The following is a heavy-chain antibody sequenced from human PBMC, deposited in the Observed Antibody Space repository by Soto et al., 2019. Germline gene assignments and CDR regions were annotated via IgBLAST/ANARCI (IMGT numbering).Heavy chain of an antibody. CDR2: IFGSGTTT. CDR3: AKSVYYYDSSGYYS. CDR1: GFTFYIYA. Sequence: PGGSLRLSCAASGFTFYIYAMPWVRQATGKGLEWVSSIFGSGTTTHDADSVRGRFTISRDNSKNTLYLQMNSLRAEDTAVYYCAKSVYYYDSSGYYSWGQGTMVTVSS. D-gene: IGHD3-22*01. V-gene: IGHV3-23*01. J-gene: IGHJ3*01.